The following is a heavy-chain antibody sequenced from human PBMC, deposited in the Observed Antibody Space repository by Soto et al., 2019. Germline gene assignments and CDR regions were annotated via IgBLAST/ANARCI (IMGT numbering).Heavy chain of an antibody. CDR2: IYRTGST. V-gene: IGHV4-4*02. CDR3: ASRDPGTSVDY. D-gene: IGHD1-7*01. CDR1: GGSFTSNNW. Sequence: QVQLQESGPGLVKPSGTLSLTCAVSGGSFTSNNWWTWVRQPPGQGLEWIGEIYRTGSTNYNPSPKDQVTISLDKSENQFSLEVTSLTAADTAVYYCASRDPGTSVDYWGQGTLVTVSS. J-gene: IGHJ4*02.